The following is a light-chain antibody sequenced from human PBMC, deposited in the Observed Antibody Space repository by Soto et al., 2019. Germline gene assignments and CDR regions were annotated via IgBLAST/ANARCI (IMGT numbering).Light chain of an antibody. CDR2: GAS. CDR1: QSVSSSY. CDR3: QLYGISPRT. Sequence: EFVLTQSPVTLSLHPGEGATLSCRASQSVSSSYLAWYQLKPGQAPRLLIYGASSRATGIPDRFSGSGSGTDFTLTISRLDPEDFAVYFCQLYGISPRTFGQGTKVDI. V-gene: IGKV3-20*01. J-gene: IGKJ1*01.